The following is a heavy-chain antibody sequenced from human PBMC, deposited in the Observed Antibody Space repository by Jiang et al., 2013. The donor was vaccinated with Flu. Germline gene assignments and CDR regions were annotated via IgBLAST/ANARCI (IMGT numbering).Heavy chain of an antibody. V-gene: IGHV3-30*18. Sequence: RLSSCSLLDSPSITMACTGSARLQGKGLEWVAVISYDGSNKYYADSVKGRFTISRDNSKNTLYLEVNSLRAEDTAMYYCAKGDPDTAMVYSLYYMDVWGKGTTVTV. CDR3: AKGDPDTAMVYSLYYMDV. D-gene: IGHD5-18*01. CDR2: ISYDGSNK. J-gene: IGHJ6*03. CDR1: DSPSITMA.